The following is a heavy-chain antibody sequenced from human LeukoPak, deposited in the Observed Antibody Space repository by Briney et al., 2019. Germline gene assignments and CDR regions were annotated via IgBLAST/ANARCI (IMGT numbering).Heavy chain of an antibody. V-gene: IGHV4-59*01. J-gene: IGHJ4*02. CDR2: IFYSGST. CDR1: GGSISGYY. Sequence: SSETLSLTCTVSGGSISGYYWSWIRQPPGKGLEWIGYIFYSGSTNYNPSLKSRVTISVDTSKNQFSLKLSSVTAADTAVYYCARGEWDLLFDYWGQGTLVTFSS. D-gene: IGHD1-26*01. CDR3: ARGEWDLLFDY.